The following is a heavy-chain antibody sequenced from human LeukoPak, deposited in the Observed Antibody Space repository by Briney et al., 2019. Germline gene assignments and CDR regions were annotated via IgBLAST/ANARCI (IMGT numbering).Heavy chain of an antibody. Sequence: IIPIFGTANYAQKFQGRVTITADESTSTAYMELSSLRSEDTAVYYCARGGIVGATGDAFDIWGQGTMVTVSS. CDR3: ARGGIVGATGDAFDI. V-gene: IGHV1-69*01. J-gene: IGHJ3*02. CDR2: IIPIFGTA. D-gene: IGHD1-26*01.